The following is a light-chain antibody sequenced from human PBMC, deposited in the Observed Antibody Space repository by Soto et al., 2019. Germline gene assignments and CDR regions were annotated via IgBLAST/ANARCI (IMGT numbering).Light chain of an antibody. V-gene: IGKV3-11*01. J-gene: IGKJ1*01. Sequence: EIVLTQSPATLSLSPGERATLSCRASQSVSTYLAWIQHKPGQTPRLLIFDASNRATGIPARFSGSGSGTDFTLTISSLEPEDFAVYYCQQRTNWPRTFGQGTKVEIK. CDR1: QSVSTY. CDR3: QQRTNWPRT. CDR2: DAS.